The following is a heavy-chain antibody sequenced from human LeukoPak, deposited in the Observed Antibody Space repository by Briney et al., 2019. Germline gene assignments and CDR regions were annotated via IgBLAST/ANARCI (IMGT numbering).Heavy chain of an antibody. CDR3: ATRPPCSNGVCYGLDP. D-gene: IGHD2-8*01. J-gene: IGHJ5*02. V-gene: IGHV3-20*04. CDR1: GFTFDDYG. CDR2: LNWNGGSI. Sequence: GGSLRLSCADSGFTFDDYGMSWVRQAPGKGLEWVSGLNWNGGSIAYADSVKGRFTISRDNSKTTLYLEMNGLRVEDTAVYFCATRPPCSNGVCYGLDPWGQGTLVTVSS.